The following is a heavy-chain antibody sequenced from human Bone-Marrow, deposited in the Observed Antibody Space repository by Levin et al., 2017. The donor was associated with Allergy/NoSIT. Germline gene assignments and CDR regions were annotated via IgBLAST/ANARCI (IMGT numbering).Heavy chain of an antibody. J-gene: IGHJ3*02. V-gene: IGHV1-3*04. CDR3: ARDSVGVSRAFDM. D-gene: IGHD1-26*01. CDR2: INTGNSSP. CDR1: GYTFSSYA. Sequence: GESLKISCKASGYTFSSYAIHWVRQAPGQRLEWMGWINTGNSSPRYSQKFQGRVTITRDTSARTVYMELSSLRSEDTAVYYCARDSVGVSRAFDMWGQGTRVNVSA.